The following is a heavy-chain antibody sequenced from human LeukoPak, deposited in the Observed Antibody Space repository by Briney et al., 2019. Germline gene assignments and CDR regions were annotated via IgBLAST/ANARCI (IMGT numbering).Heavy chain of an antibody. CDR2: IGTSSSTHI. CDR3: ARGGPVDCSSTSCYADY. Sequence: GGSLRLSCAASGFTFSSYSMNWVRQAPGKGLEWVSSIGTSSSTHIYYADSVKGRFTISRDNAKNSLSLQMNSLRGEDTAVYYCARGGPVDCSSTSCYADYWGQGTLVTVSS. V-gene: IGHV3-21*01. D-gene: IGHD2-2*01. J-gene: IGHJ4*02. CDR1: GFTFSSYS.